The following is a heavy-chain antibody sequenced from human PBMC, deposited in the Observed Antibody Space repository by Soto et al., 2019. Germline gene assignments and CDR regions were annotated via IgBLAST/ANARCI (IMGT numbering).Heavy chain of an antibody. CDR2: ISQSGVP. D-gene: IGHD6-13*01. Sequence: SETLSLTCGFYGGSFSDSYWTWVRQAPGKGLEWIGEISQSGVPNYNPSLKSRVTVSVDTSKNQFSLNLRSVSAADTAVYYCARRGSSWFRGQHYYGMDVWGQGTTVTVS. J-gene: IGHJ6*02. CDR3: ARRGSSWFRGQHYYGMDV. CDR1: GGSFSDSY. V-gene: IGHV4-34*01.